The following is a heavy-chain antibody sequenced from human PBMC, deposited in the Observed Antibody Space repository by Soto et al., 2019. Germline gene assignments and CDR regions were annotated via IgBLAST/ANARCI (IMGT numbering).Heavy chain of an antibody. V-gene: IGHV4-61*01. D-gene: IGHD6-19*01. CDR2: IYYSGST. CDR1: GGSVSSGSYY. J-gene: IGHJ6*02. Sequence: PSETLSLTCTVSGGSVSSGSYYLSWIRQPPGKGLEWIGYIYYSGSTNYNPSLKSRVTISVDTSKNQFSLKLSSVTAADTAVYYCAREYSSGYYYYYGMDVWGQGTTVTVSS. CDR3: AREYSSGYYYYYGMDV.